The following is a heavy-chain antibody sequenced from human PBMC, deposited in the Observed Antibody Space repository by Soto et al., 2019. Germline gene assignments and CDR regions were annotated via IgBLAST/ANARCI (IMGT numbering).Heavy chain of an antibody. CDR1: GYTFTAYY. CDR3: GRDDYGIFPY. D-gene: IGHD3-10*01. CDR2: IDPKNGGT. Sequence: QVQLVQSGAEVKEPGDSVRVSCEASGYTFTAYYIHWVRQVPGQGLEWMGWIDPKNGGTVSAQKFQGRLTMTRDTSISTVYMDLSGLTSDDTALYYCGRDDYGIFPYWGQGSLVTVSS. V-gene: IGHV1-2*02. J-gene: IGHJ4*02.